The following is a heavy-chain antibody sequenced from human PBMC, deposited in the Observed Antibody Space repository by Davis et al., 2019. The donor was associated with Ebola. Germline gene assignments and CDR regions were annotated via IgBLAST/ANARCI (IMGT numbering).Heavy chain of an antibody. CDR3: ARVGWELLSYYYYYMDV. Sequence: PGGSLRLSCAVYGGSFSGYYWSWIRQPPGKGLEWIGEINHSGSINYNPSLKSRVTISVDTSKNQFSLKLSSVTAADTAVYYCARVGWELLSYYYYYMDVWGKGTTVTVSS. J-gene: IGHJ6*03. V-gene: IGHV4-34*01. CDR1: GGSFSGYY. D-gene: IGHD1-26*01. CDR2: INHSGSI.